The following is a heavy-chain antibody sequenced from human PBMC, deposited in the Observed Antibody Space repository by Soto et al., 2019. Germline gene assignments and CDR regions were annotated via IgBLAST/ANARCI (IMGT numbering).Heavy chain of an antibody. CDR3: AQDKFMAPEPGSTSEDGFFDS. V-gene: IGHV3-9*01. J-gene: IGHJ4*02. Sequence: EVQLVESGGGLVQPGMSLRLSCAASGFTFDHYVLHWVRQAPGKGLEWVSGISWNSGSIAYADSVKGRFTISRDNAKNSLYLHMNSLRTEDTALYYCAQDKFMAPEPGSTSEDGFFDSWGQGTVVTVSS. CDR1: GFTFDHYV. CDR2: ISWNSGSI. D-gene: IGHD2-2*01.